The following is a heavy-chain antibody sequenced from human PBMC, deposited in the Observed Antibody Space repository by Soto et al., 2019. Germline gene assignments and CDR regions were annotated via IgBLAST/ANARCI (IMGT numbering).Heavy chain of an antibody. CDR1: GFTFSSYA. D-gene: IGHD2-2*01. Sequence: PGGSLRLSCAASGFTFSSYAMSWVRQAPGKGLEWVSAISGSGGSTYYADSVKGRFTISRDNSKNTLYLQMNSLRAEDTAVYYCAKDPSMGYCSSTSCYGSSFEYWGQGTLVTVSS. CDR2: ISGSGGST. V-gene: IGHV3-23*01. J-gene: IGHJ4*02. CDR3: AKDPSMGYCSSTSCYGSSFEY.